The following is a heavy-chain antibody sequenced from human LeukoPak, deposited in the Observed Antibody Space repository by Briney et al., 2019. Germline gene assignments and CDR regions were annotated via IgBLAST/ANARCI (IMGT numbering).Heavy chain of an antibody. J-gene: IGHJ4*02. CDR2: INPSGGST. CDR3: ARDSPEGYYFDY. D-gene: IGHD1-14*01. Sequence: ASVKVSCKASGYTFTSYYMHWVRQAPGQGLEWMGIINPSGGSTSYAQKFQGRVTMTRDTSTSTVYMELSSLRSEDTALYYCARDSPEGYYFDYWGQGTLVTVSS. V-gene: IGHV1-46*01. CDR1: GYTFTSYY.